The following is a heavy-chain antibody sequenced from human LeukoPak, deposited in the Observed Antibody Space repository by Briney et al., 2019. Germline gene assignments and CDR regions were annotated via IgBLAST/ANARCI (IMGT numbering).Heavy chain of an antibody. V-gene: IGHV3-74*01. CDR3: ARALAVAGTGGHY. Sequence: GGSLGLSCAASGFTFNNYWMHWVRQAPGKGLVWVSRISSDGSSTSYADSVKGRFTISRDNAKNTLYLQMNSLRAEDTAVYYCARALAVAGTGGHYWGQGTLVTVSP. J-gene: IGHJ4*02. CDR2: ISSDGSST. CDR1: GFTFNNYW. D-gene: IGHD6-19*01.